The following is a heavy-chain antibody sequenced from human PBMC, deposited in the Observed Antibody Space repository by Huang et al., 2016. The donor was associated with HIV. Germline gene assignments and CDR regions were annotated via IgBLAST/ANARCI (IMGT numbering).Heavy chain of an antibody. CDR2: IYHSGSS. CDR3: ARGGNRRFDY. CDR1: GASLSGYY. Sequence: QVQLQQWGAGLWRPSETLSLSCTVSGASLSGYYWSWIRQPPGKGLEWIGEIYHSGSSNYNPSLKGRVIMSVDTAKNHFSLNLTSVTAADTAVYYCARGGNRRFDYWGQGALVTVSS. J-gene: IGHJ4*02. V-gene: IGHV4-34*01.